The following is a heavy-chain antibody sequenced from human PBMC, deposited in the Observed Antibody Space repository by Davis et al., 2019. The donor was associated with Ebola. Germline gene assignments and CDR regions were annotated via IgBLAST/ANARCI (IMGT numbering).Heavy chain of an antibody. CDR3: ARVLDYDFWSGPFDY. V-gene: IGHV3-7*01. D-gene: IGHD3-3*01. CDR2: IKQDGSEK. CDR1: GFTFSSYW. J-gene: IGHJ4*02. Sequence: GGSLRLSCAASGFTFSSYWMSWVRQAPGKRLEWVANIKQDGSEKYYVDSVKGRFTISRDNAKNSLYLQMNSLRAEDTAVYYCARVLDYDFWSGPFDYWGQGTLVTVSS.